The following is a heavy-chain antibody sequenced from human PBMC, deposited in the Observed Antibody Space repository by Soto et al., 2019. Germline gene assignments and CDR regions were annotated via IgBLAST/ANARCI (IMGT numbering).Heavy chain of an antibody. CDR1: GGSMSGYY. CDR2: VYPSETT. J-gene: IGHJ6*02. Sequence: QVQLQESGPGLVKPSETLSLTCTVSGGSMSGYYWSWIRQSAGKGLEWIGRVYPSETTYYNPSLKSRVTMSLDTSKNHVSLNLYSLTAADTAVYYCAGNIAAAGRRYYGMDVWGQGTTVTVSS. V-gene: IGHV4-4*07. D-gene: IGHD6-13*01. CDR3: AGNIAAAGRRYYGMDV.